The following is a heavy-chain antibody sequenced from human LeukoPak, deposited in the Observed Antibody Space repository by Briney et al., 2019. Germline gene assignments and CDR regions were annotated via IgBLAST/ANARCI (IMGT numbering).Heavy chain of an antibody. Sequence: SSVTVSRKPSGYTFSSYYMHWVRQAPGQGLEWMGIINPSGGSTSYAHKFQGRVTMTRDTSTSTVYMELSSLRSEDTAVYYCASPGEKDYYFDYWGQGTLVTVSS. CDR3: ASPGEKDYYFDY. D-gene: IGHD3-16*01. J-gene: IGHJ4*02. V-gene: IGHV1-46*01. CDR1: GYTFSSYY. CDR2: INPSGGST.